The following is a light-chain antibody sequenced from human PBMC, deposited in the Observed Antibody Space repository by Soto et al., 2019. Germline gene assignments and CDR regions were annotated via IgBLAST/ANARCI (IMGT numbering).Light chain of an antibody. Sequence: QSALTQPPSASGSPGQSVTISCTGTSSDVGGYNYVSWCQQHPGKAPKLMIYEVSKRPSGVPDRFSGSKSGNTASLTVSGLQAEDEADYYCSSHAGIINVVFGGGTQLTVL. V-gene: IGLV2-8*01. CDR2: EVS. CDR3: SSHAGIINVV. J-gene: IGLJ2*01. CDR1: SSDVGGYNY.